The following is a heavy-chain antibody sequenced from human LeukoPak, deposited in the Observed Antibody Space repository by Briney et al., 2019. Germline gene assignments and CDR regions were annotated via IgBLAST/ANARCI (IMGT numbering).Heavy chain of an antibody. D-gene: IGHD1-14*01. J-gene: IGHJ5*02. V-gene: IGHV3-30*04. CDR3: ARANTGFDP. CDR2: ISYDGSNK. CDR1: GFTFSSYA. Sequence: GGSLRLSCAASGFTFSSYAMHWVRQAPGKGLEWVAVISYDGSNKYYADSVEGRFTISRDNSKNTLYLQMNSLRAEDTAVYYCARANTGFDPWGQGTLVTVSS.